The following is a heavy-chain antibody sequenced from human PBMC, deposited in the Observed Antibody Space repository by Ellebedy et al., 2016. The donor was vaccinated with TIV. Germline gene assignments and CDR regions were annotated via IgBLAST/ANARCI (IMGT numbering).Heavy chain of an antibody. CDR3: ARGYCSGGSCELYYYYGMDV. D-gene: IGHD2-15*01. Sequence: ASVKVSCXASGYTFTGYYMHWVRQAPGQGLEWMGWINPNSGGTNYAQKFQGWVTMTRDTSISTAYMELSRLRSDDTAVYYCARGYCSGGSCELYYYYGMDVWGQGTTVTVSS. CDR2: INPNSGGT. V-gene: IGHV1-2*04. CDR1: GYTFTGYY. J-gene: IGHJ6*02.